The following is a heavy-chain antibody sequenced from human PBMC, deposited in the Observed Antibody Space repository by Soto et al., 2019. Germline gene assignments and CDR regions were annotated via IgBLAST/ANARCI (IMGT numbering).Heavy chain of an antibody. Sequence: GGSLRLSCAASGFTFSSYAMSWVRQAPGKGLEWVSAISGSGGSTYYADSVKGRFTISRDNSKNTLYLQMNSLRAEDTAVYYCAKDPWSDYDFWSGYFPLGWFDPWGQGTLVTVSS. CDR2: ISGSGGST. CDR1: GFTFSSYA. CDR3: AKDPWSDYDFWSGYFPLGWFDP. V-gene: IGHV3-23*01. D-gene: IGHD3-3*01. J-gene: IGHJ5*02.